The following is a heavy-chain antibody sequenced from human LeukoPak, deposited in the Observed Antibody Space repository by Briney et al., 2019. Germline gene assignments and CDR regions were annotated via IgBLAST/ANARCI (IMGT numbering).Heavy chain of an antibody. CDR3: AREYGASPYYYYMDV. J-gene: IGHJ6*03. V-gene: IGHV3-11*04. CDR1: GFTFSDYY. CDR2: ISSSGSTI. D-gene: IGHD4-17*01. Sequence: GGSLRLSCAASGFTFSDYYMSWIRQAPGKGLEWVSYISSSGSTIYYADSVKGRFTISRDNAKNSLYLQMNSLRAEDTAVYYCAREYGASPYYYYMDVWGKGTTVTVSS.